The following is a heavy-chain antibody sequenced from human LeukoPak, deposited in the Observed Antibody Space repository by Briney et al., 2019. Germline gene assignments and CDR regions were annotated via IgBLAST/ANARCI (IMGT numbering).Heavy chain of an antibody. V-gene: IGHV4-39*01. J-gene: IGHJ4*02. Sequence: ETLXXXCTVSGGSISSSSYYWGWIRQPPGKGLEWVGSIYYSGSTYYNPSLKSRVTISVDTSKNQFSLKLSSVTAADTDGYYXXXSSXYYYKQEPFDYWGQGTLVTVSS. D-gene: IGHD3-22*01. CDR2: IYYSGST. CDR3: XXSSXYYYKQEPFDY. CDR1: GGSISSSSYY.